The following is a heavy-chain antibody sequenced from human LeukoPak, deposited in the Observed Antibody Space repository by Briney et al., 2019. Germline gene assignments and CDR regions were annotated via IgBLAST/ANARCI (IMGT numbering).Heavy chain of an antibody. J-gene: IGHJ4*02. CDR2: VISNVGST. V-gene: IGHV3-23*01. Sequence: PAGSLRLSCAASGFSVSSNYMSWVRQAPGKGLEWVSAVISNVGSTYYADSVKGRFTISRDNSKNTLYVQTNSLRAEDTAIYYCTKGAWLDDWGQGTLVTVSS. CDR1: GFSVSSNY. CDR3: TKGAWLDD. D-gene: IGHD3-16*01.